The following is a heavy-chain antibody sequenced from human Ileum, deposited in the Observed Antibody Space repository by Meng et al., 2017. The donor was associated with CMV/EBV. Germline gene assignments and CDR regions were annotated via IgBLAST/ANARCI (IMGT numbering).Heavy chain of an antibody. J-gene: IGHJ4*02. CDR2: INPNTGDT. CDR1: GYRLTGYY. V-gene: IGHV1-2*02. D-gene: IGHD3-22*01. CDR3: ARGAYYDSRPFDY. Sequence: ASVTVSCQASGYRLTGYYIHWVRQAPGQGHEWMGWINPNTGDTNYAQKFEGRVTMTRDTSISTAYMELSRLRSDDTAVYYCARGAYYDSRPFDYWGQGTLVTVSS.